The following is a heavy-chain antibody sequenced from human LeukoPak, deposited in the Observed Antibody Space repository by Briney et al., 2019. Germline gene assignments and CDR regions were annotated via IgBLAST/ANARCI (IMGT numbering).Heavy chain of an antibody. Sequence: GGSLRLSCSASGFTFSSYLMYWVRQAPGKGLEYVSAISSNGDNTYYIDSVKGRFAISRDNSKNTLYLQMSSLRLEDTVVYYCAKDRTLDCWGQGTLVTVSS. CDR1: GFTFSSYL. CDR2: ISSNGDNT. J-gene: IGHJ4*02. V-gene: IGHV3-64D*06. CDR3: AKDRTLDC. D-gene: IGHD3/OR15-3a*01.